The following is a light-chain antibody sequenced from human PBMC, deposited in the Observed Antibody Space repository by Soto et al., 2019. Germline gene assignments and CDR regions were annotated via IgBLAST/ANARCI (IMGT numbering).Light chain of an antibody. CDR1: QSISSNY. V-gene: IGKV3-20*01. Sequence: EIVLTQSPGTLSLSPGERATLSCRASQSISSNYLAWYQQKPGQAPRLLIYGASYRATGIPDRFSGSGSGTDFTLTISRLEPEDFEVYYCQQYGSSLGTFGPGTKVDIK. J-gene: IGKJ3*01. CDR3: QQYGSSLGT. CDR2: GAS.